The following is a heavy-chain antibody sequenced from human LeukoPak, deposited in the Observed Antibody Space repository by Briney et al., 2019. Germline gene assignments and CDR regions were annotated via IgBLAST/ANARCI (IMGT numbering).Heavy chain of an antibody. CDR2: ISSSGSTM. V-gene: IGHV3-48*03. D-gene: IGHD2/OR15-2a*01. CDR3: ARTSMRAFDT. J-gene: IGHJ3*02. CDR1: GFTFSSSE. Sequence: GGSLRLSCAASGFTFSSSEMNWVRQAPGKGLDWVSYISSSGSTMYYADSVKGRFTISRDNAKNSLYLQMSSLRADDTAVYYCARTSMRAFDTWGQGTMVTVSS.